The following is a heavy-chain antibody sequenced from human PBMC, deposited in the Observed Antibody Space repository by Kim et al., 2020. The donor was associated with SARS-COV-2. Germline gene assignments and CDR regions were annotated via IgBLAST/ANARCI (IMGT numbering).Heavy chain of an antibody. CDR1: GFTFGDYA. Sequence: GGSLRLSCAASGFTFGDYAMHWVRQAPGKGLEWVSGISWNSGSIGYADSVKGRFTISRDNAKNSLYLQMNSLRAEDTALYYCAKAVFRGYSYVPFDYWGQGTLVTVSS. CDR3: AKAVFRGYSYVPFDY. V-gene: IGHV3-9*01. CDR2: ISWNSGSI. D-gene: IGHD5-18*01. J-gene: IGHJ4*02.